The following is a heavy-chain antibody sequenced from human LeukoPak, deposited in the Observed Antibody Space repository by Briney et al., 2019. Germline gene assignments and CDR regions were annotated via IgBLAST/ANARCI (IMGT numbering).Heavy chain of an antibody. Sequence: GGSLRLSCAASGFTFSSYAMHWVRQAPGKGLEWVAVISYDGSNKYYADSVKGRFTISRDNSKNTLYLQMNSLRAEDTAVYYCASHSSAKPFDYWGQETLVTVSS. V-gene: IGHV3-30-3*01. CDR1: GFTFSSYA. J-gene: IGHJ4*02. CDR3: ASHSSAKPFDY. CDR2: ISYDGSNK. D-gene: IGHD2-2*01.